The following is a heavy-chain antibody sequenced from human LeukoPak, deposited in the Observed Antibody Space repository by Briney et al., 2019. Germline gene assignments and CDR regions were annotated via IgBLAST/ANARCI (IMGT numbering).Heavy chain of an antibody. V-gene: IGHV3-30*03. CDR2: ISYDGSNK. J-gene: IGHJ4*02. CDR3: ARGLSYYDFWSGSGD. CDR1: GFTFSGYG. Sequence: PGGSLRLSCAASGFTFSGYGMHWVRQAPGKGLEWVAVISYDGSNKYYADSVKGRFTISRDNSKNTLYLQMNSLRAEDTAVYYCARGLSYYDFWSGSGDWGQGTLVTVSS. D-gene: IGHD3-3*01.